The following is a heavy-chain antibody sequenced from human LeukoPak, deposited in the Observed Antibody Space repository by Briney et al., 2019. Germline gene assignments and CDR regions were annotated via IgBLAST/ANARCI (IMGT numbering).Heavy chain of an antibody. D-gene: IGHD1-20*01. V-gene: IGHV4-38-2*02. CDR2: IYHSGST. CDR1: GYSISSGYY. CDR3: ARIHNWDFDY. J-gene: IGHJ4*02. Sequence: SETLSLTCTVSGYSISSGYYWGWIRQPPGKGLEWIGSIYHSGSTYYNPSLKSRVTISVDTSKNQFSLKLSSVTAADTAVYYCARIHNWDFDYWGQGTLVTVSS.